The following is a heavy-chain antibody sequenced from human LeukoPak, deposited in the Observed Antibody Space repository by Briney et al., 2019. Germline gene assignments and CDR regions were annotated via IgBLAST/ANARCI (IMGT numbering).Heavy chain of an antibody. CDR3: ASPIAAAGTGFDY. Sequence: ASVKVSCKASGYTFTSYDINWVRQATGQGLEWMGWMNPNSGNTGYAQKFQGRVTMTRNTSISTAYMELSSLRSEDTAVYYCASPIAAAGTGFDYWGQGTLVTVSS. D-gene: IGHD6-13*01. CDR2: MNPNSGNT. CDR1: GYTFTSYD. J-gene: IGHJ4*02. V-gene: IGHV1-8*01.